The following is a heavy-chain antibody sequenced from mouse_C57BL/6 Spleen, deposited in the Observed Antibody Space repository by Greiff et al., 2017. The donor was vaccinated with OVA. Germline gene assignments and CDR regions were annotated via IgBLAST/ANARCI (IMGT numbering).Heavy chain of an antibody. CDR3: ARGYYGSSYGYFDV. Sequence: EVKLQESGPGMVKPSQSLSLTCTVTGYSITSGYDWHWIRHLPGNKLEWMGYISYSGSTNYNPSLKSRISITHDTSKNHFFLKLNSVTTEDTATYYCARGYYGSSYGYFDVWGTGTTVTVSS. V-gene: IGHV3-1*01. CDR1: GYSITSGYD. D-gene: IGHD1-1*01. CDR2: ISYSGST. J-gene: IGHJ1*03.